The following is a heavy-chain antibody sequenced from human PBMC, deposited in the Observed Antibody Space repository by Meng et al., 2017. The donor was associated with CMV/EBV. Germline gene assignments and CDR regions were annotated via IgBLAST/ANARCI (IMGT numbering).Heavy chain of an antibody. CDR2: MNPNSGNT. Sequence: ASVKVSCKASGYTFTSYDINWVRQATGQGLEWMGWMNPNSGNTGYALKFQGRVTMTRNTSISTAYMELSSLRSEDTAVYYCAREGMVGYYYYYGMDVWGQGTTVTVSS. V-gene: IGHV1-8*01. CDR3: AREGMVGYYYYYGMDV. J-gene: IGHJ6*02. CDR1: GYTFTSYD. D-gene: IGHD1-26*01.